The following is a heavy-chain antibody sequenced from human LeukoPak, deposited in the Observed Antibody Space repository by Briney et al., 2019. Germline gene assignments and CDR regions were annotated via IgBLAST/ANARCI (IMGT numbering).Heavy chain of an antibody. Sequence: PSETLSLTCTVSGGSISSYYWGWIRQPPGKGLEWIGSIYYSGSTYYNPSLKSRVTISVDTSKNQFSLKLSSVTAADTAVYYCARAFTEYYDFWSGYQDYYYYYMDVWGKGTTVTVSS. CDR1: GGSISSYY. V-gene: IGHV4-39*07. CDR2: IYYSGST. J-gene: IGHJ6*03. CDR3: ARAFTEYYDFWSGYQDYYYYYMDV. D-gene: IGHD3-3*01.